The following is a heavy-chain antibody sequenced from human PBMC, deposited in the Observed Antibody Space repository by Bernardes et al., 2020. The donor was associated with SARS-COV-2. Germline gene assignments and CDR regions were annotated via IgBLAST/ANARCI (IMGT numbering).Heavy chain of an antibody. Sequence: GGSLRLSCAASGFTFSSYTMNWVRQAPGKGLEWISSISTSSSYISYSDSVRGRFTISRDNAKKSVSLQMNSLRAEDTAVYYCARVDFSNLYYFDYWGQGTPVTVSS. J-gene: IGHJ4*02. CDR1: GFTFSSYT. CDR2: ISTSSSYI. CDR3: ARVDFSNLYYFDY. V-gene: IGHV3-21*01. D-gene: IGHD4-4*01.